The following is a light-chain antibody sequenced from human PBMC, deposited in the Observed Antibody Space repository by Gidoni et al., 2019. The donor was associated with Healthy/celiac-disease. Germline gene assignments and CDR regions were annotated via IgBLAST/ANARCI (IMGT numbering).Light chain of an antibody. Sequence: DIQMTQSPSSLSASVGDRVTITCRTSQSISTFLNWYQHKPGKAPKLLIYAASSLQSGVPSRFSGSGSGTDFTLTFSSLQPEDFATYYCQQSYISPPTFGQXTKVEIK. CDR3: QQSYISPPT. J-gene: IGKJ1*01. CDR1: QSISTF. CDR2: AAS. V-gene: IGKV1-39*01.